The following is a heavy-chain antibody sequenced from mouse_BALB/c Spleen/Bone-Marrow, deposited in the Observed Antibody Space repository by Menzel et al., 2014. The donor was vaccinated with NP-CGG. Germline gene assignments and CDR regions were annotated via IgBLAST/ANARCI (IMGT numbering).Heavy chain of an antibody. J-gene: IGHJ2*01. CDR3: ARSNYYGSKHY. V-gene: IGHV1-7*01. CDR2: INPSTGYT. D-gene: IGHD1-1*01. Sequence: VQRVESGAELAKPGASVKMSCKASGYTFXSYWMHWVKQRPGQGLEWIGYINPSTGYTEYNQKFKDKATLTADKSSSTAYMQLSSLTSEDSAVYYCARSNYYGSKHYWGQGTTLTVSS. CDR1: GYTFXSYW.